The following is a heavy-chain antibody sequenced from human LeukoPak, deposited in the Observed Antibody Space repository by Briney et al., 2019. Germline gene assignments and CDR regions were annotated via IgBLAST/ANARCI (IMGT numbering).Heavy chain of an antibody. CDR1: GFIFSTYW. Sequence: GSLRLSCAASGFIFSTYWMSWVRQAPGKGLEWVSSISSSSSYIYYADTVKGRFTISRDNAKNSLYLQMNSLRAEDTAVYYCARDSVAVADSYWGQGTLVTVSS. D-gene: IGHD6-19*01. CDR3: ARDSVAVADSY. CDR2: ISSSSSYI. J-gene: IGHJ4*02. V-gene: IGHV3-21*01.